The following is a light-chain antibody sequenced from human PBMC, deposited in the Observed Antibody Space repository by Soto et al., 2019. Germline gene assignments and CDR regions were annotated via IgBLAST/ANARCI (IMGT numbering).Light chain of an antibody. CDR2: DVS. CDR3: SSYTSSSTLLDV. CDR1: SSDVGGYNY. Sequence: QSALTQPPSASGSPGQSITISCTGTSSDVGGYNYVSWYQQHPGKAPKLMIYDVSNRPSGVANRFSGSKSGNTASLTISGLQAEDEADYYCSSYTSSSTLLDVFGAGTKLTVL. J-gene: IGLJ1*01. V-gene: IGLV2-14*01.